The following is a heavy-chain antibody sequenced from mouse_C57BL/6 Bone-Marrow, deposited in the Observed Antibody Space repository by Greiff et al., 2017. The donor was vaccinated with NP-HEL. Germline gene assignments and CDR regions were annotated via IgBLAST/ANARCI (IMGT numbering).Heavy chain of an antibody. Sequence: VKLQQPGAELVKPGASVKLSCKASGYTFTSYWMHWVKQRPGQGLEWIGMIHPNSGSTNYNEKFKSKATLTVDKSSSTAYMQLSSLTSEDSAVYYCARGLLWLRRRDYYAMDYGGQGTSVTVSS. D-gene: IGHD2-2*01. CDR1: GYTFTSYW. J-gene: IGHJ4*01. V-gene: IGHV1-64*01. CDR2: IHPNSGST. CDR3: ARGLLWLRRRDYYAMDY.